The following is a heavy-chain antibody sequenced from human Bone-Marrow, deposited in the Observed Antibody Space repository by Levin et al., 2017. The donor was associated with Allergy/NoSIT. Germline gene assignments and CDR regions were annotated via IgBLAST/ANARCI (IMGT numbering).Heavy chain of an antibody. CDR3: AYAMDV. V-gene: IGHV6-1*01. J-gene: IGHJ6*02. Sequence: SETLSLTCVVSGDTVSSNTASWNWIRQSPSRGLEWLGRTFYRSDWYSDYAVSVKGRITIVGDTSKNQFSLQLRSVTPEDTAVYYCAYAMDVWGQGTTVTVSS. CDR2: TFYRSDWYS. CDR1: GDTVSSNTAS.